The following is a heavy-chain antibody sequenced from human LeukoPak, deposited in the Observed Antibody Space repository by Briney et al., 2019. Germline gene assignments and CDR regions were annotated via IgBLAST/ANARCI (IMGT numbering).Heavy chain of an antibody. J-gene: IGHJ4*02. Sequence: GGSLRLSCAASGFTLSSYAMTWVRQAPGRGLEWVSSVDGGGGGTYYADSVKGRFTISRDNSKDTLYLQMNGLRAEDTAVYFCAKQSAGSAAWYSLHYDFWGQRTLVTVSS. CDR1: GFTLSSYA. D-gene: IGHD6-13*01. V-gene: IGHV3-23*01. CDR2: VDGGGGGT. CDR3: AKQSAGSAAWYSLHYDF.